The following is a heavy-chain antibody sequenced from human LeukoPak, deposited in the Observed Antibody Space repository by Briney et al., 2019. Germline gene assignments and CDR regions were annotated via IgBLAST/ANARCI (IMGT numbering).Heavy chain of an antibody. Sequence: GRSLTLSCVASGFTLSSYWMHWVRKAPGRGLVWVSRINGDGSSTSYADSVKGRFTLSRDTAKNTLYLHMNSLRAEDTAVYYCARTPHWYLDLWGRGTLVTVFS. J-gene: IGHJ2*01. D-gene: IGHD2-15*01. V-gene: IGHV3-74*01. CDR2: INGDGSST. CDR1: GFTLSSYW. CDR3: ARTPHWYLDL.